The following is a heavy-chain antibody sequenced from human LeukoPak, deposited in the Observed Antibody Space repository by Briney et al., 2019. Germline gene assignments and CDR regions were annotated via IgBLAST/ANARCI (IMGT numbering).Heavy chain of an antibody. CDR1: GGTFSSYA. V-gene: IGHV1-69*06. CDR2: IIPIFGTA. J-gene: IGHJ4*02. CDR3: ARTSIAVAGTFDY. D-gene: IGHD6-19*01. Sequence: SVKVSCKASGGTFSSYAISWVRQAHGQGLEWMGGIIPIFGTANYAQKFQGRVTITADKSTSTAYMELSSLRSEDTAVYYCARTSIAVAGTFDYWGQGTLVTVSS.